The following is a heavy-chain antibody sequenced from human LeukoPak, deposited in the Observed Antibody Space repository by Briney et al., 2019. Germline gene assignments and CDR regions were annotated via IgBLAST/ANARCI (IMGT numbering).Heavy chain of an antibody. D-gene: IGHD1-26*01. CDR1: GGSISSTNW. CDR3: ARASVRWELIFDY. CDR2: IHHSGST. V-gene: IGHV4-4*02. Sequence: SETLSLTCTVSGGSISSTNWWGWVRQPPGKGLEWIGEIHHSGSTNYNVSLKSRVTISVDKSKNQFSLKLSSVTAADTAVYYCARASVRWELIFDYWGQGTLVTVSS. J-gene: IGHJ4*02.